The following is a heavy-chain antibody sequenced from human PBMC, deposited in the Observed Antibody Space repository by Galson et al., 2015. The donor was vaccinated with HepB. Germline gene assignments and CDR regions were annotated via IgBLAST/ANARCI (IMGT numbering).Heavy chain of an antibody. V-gene: IGHV4-38-2*01. J-gene: IGHJ4*02. CDR3: STRHLALADCFDF. CDR2: IYHSGTT. Sequence: SETLSLTCAVSGYSITSTFLWGWVRQSPGKGLEWIASIYHSGTTYYNPSLKSRVTVSVDTSNNQFFLNLTSVTAADTAVYFCSTRHLALADCFDFWGQGALVTVS. CDR1: GYSITSTFL. D-gene: IGHD6-19*01.